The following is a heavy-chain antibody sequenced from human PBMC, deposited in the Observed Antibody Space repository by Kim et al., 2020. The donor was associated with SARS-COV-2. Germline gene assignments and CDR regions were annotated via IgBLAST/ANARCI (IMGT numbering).Heavy chain of an antibody. CDR1: AGSFSGHF. J-gene: IGHJ4*02. V-gene: IGHV4-34*01. CDR2: INHAGIT. Sequence: SETLFLTCAVYAGSFSGHFWTWIRQSPEKGLEWIGEINHAGITNYNPSLKSRVTISVDTSKNQFSLRVRFLTAADTAVYFCARRPAGVDWWGQGTPGTV. CDR3: ARRPAGVDW.